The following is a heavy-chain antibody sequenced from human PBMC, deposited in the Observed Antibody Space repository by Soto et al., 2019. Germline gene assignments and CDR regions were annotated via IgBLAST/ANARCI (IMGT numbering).Heavy chain of an antibody. D-gene: IGHD5-12*01. CDR1: GGSITSYY. CDR3: AIRYRAYGDY. CDR2: IYFSGSA. Sequence: QVQLQESGPGLVKPSETLSLTCTVSGGSITSYYWSWIRQPPGKGLEWIGYIYFSGSANYNPSLKRRVTIAVDTTHYAFSLKLSSVTAEDTAVYYCAIRYRAYGDYWGQGTLVTVSS. V-gene: IGHV4-59*08. J-gene: IGHJ4*02.